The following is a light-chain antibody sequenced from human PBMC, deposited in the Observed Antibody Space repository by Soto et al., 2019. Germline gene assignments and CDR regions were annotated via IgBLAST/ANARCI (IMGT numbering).Light chain of an antibody. Sequence: QSALTQPASVSGSPGQSITISCIGTSSDVGGYNYVSWYQQHPGKAPKLMIYDVSNRPSGVSNRFSGSKSGNTASLIISGLQAEDEADYYCSSYTSSSTLVVFGGGTKLTVL. CDR3: SSYTSSSTLVV. CDR2: DVS. V-gene: IGLV2-14*03. CDR1: SSDVGGYNY. J-gene: IGLJ2*01.